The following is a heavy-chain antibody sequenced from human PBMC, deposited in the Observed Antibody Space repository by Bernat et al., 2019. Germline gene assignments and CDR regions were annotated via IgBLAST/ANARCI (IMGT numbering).Heavy chain of an antibody. V-gene: IGHV3-53*01. CDR3: AITEGLY. CDR2: IYSDDNT. Sequence: EVRLVESGGGLIQPGGSLRLSCAASGFTVSSDYMSWVRQAPGKGLEWVSVIYSDDNTYYADSVKGRFTISGDNSKNTLYLQMNSLRVEDTAVYYCAITEGLYWGQGALVTVSS. J-gene: IGHJ4*02. CDR1: GFTVSSDY.